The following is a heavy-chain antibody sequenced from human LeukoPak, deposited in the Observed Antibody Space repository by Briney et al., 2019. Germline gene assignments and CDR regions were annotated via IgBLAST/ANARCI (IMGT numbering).Heavy chain of an antibody. Sequence: LAGGSLRLSCAASGFIFTNYGMHWVRQAPGKGLEWVAVISYDGSNKYYVDSVKGRFTISRDNSKNTLYLQMNSLRAEDTAVYYCARESELGRDGYNLGYWGQGTLVTVSS. D-gene: IGHD5-24*01. J-gene: IGHJ4*02. V-gene: IGHV3-30*03. CDR1: GFIFTNYG. CDR3: ARESELGRDGYNLGY. CDR2: ISYDGSNK.